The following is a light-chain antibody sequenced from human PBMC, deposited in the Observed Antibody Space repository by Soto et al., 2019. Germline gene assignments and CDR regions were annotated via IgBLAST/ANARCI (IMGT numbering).Light chain of an antibody. CDR2: GAS. CDR3: HQYGSSPWT. J-gene: IGKJ1*01. Sequence: IVMTQSPATLSLSQGERATLSCRASQTVSSARLAWFQQKPGQAPRLLIYGASSRAPGIPDRFSGSGSETDFTLTITRLESEDFAVYSCHQYGSSPWTFGQGTKVDIK. CDR1: QTVSSAR. V-gene: IGKV3-20*01.